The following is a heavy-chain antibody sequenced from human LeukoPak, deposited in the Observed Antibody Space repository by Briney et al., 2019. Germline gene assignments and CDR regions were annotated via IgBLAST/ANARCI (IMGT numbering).Heavy chain of an antibody. Sequence: GGSLTLSWAASGFTFSNYWMHSVRQVPGEGLVWVARINPGGSSITYADSVKGRCTISRDNAKNTLYLQMDSLRAEDTGVYYCARSNQADDYWGQGTLVTVSS. J-gene: IGHJ4*02. CDR2: INPGGSSI. D-gene: IGHD1-14*01. V-gene: IGHV3-74*01. CDR1: GFTFSNYW. CDR3: ARSNQADDY.